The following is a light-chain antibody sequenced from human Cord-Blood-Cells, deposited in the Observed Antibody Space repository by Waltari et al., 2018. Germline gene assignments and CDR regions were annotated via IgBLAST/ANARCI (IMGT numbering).Light chain of an antibody. CDR1: QGIRSS. J-gene: IGKJ1*01. CDR2: AAS. CDR3: QQYYSFPPT. Sequence: VIWMTQSPSLLSASTGDRVTISCRMRQGIRSSLAWYQQKPGKAHELLIYAASTLQSGVPARFSVSGSGTDFTLSISCLQSEDFATYYCQQYYSFPPTFGQGTKVEIK. V-gene: IGKV1D-8*03.